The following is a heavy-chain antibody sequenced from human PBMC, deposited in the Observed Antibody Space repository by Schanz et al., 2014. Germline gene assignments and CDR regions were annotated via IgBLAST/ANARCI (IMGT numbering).Heavy chain of an antibody. CDR1: GGTFSRLT. D-gene: IGHD3-10*01. CDR2: ISAYNGHT. Sequence: QVQLVQSGADVKKPGSSVRVSCKASGGTFSRLTFSWVRQAPGQGLEWMGWISAYNGHTDYAQKLQGRVTLTTDTSTSTAYMELRNLRSDDTAVYYCARAKRFGDMDVWGQGTTVTVSS. J-gene: IGHJ6*02. CDR3: ARAKRFGDMDV. V-gene: IGHV1-18*01.